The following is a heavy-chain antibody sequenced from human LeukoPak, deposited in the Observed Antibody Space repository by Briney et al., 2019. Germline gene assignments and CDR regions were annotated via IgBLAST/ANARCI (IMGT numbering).Heavy chain of an antibody. D-gene: IGHD5-12*01. Sequence: GGSLRLSCPASGFTFGDYAMSWFRPAPGKGLEWVGFIRSKVYGGTTEYAASVKGRFTISRDDSKSIARLQMYSLKSEDTAVYYCVRYSGDADYWGQGTLVTISS. V-gene: IGHV3-49*03. CDR2: IRSKVYGGTT. CDR1: GFTFGDYA. CDR3: VRYSGDADY. J-gene: IGHJ4*02.